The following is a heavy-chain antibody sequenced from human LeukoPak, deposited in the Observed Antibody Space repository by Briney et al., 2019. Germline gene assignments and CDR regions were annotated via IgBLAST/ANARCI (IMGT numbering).Heavy chain of an antibody. D-gene: IGHD6-19*01. CDR2: TSGSGRSI. CDR3: AKDMNSWRDGSGLGDYFDY. Sequence: GGSLRLSCAASGLTFSSYAMSWVRQAPGKGLEWVSGTSGSGRSIHYADSVKGRFTISRDNSKNTLYLQINSLRADDTAVYYCAKDMNSWRDGSGLGDYFDYWGQGTLVTVSS. V-gene: IGHV3-23*01. CDR1: GLTFSSYA. J-gene: IGHJ4*02.